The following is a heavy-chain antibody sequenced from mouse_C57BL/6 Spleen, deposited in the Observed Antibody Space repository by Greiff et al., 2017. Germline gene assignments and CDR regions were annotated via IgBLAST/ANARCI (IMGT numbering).Heavy chain of an antibody. CDR3: ASGGFITTVVAEDYYAMDY. Sequence: VQLRQSGAELMKPGASVKLSCKATGYTFTGYWIEWVKQRPGHGLEWIGEILPGSGSTNYNEKFKGKATFTADTSSNTAYMQLSSLTTEDSAIYYCASGGFITTVVAEDYYAMDYWGQGTSVTVSS. CDR2: ILPGSGST. J-gene: IGHJ4*01. D-gene: IGHD1-1*01. V-gene: IGHV1-9*01. CDR1: GYTFTGYW.